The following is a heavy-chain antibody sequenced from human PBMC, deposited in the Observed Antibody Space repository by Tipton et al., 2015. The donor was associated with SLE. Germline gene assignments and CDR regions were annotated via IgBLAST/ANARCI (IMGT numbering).Heavy chain of an antibody. V-gene: IGHV3-23*01. D-gene: IGHD3-22*01. CDR2: ISGSGGST. CDR1: GFTFSSYW. Sequence: SGFTFSSYWMSWVRQAPGKGLEWVSDISGSGGSTYYADSVKGRFTISRDKSKNTLYLQMNSLRAEDTAVYYCAGSPDSGGYPIFDYWGQGTLVTVSS. J-gene: IGHJ4*02. CDR3: AGSPDSGGYPIFDY.